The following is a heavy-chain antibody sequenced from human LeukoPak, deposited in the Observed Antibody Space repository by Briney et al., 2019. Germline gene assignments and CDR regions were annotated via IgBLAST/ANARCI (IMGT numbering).Heavy chain of an antibody. J-gene: IGHJ3*02. CDR1: GFTFSSYW. V-gene: IGHV3-74*01. Sequence: GGSLRLSCAASGFTFSSYWLHWVRQAPGKGLVWVSRISTDGRRTNYADSVKGRFTISRDNAKNALFLQMNSLRADDTAVYYCAREEEADAFDIWGQGTMVTVSS. CDR2: ISTDGRRT. CDR3: AREEEADAFDI.